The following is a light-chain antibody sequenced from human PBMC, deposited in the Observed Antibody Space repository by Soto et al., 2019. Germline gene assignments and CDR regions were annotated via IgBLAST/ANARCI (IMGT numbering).Light chain of an antibody. CDR1: SSDVGSYNL. Sequence: QSALTQPASVSGSPGQSITISCTGTSSDVGSYNLVSWYQQHPGKAPKLIIFDVNRRPSGVPDRFSGSKSGNTASLTVSGLQAEDEADYYCSSYGGNDNVVFGGGTKLTVL. CDR3: SSYGGNDNVV. J-gene: IGLJ2*01. V-gene: IGLV2-14*02. CDR2: DVN.